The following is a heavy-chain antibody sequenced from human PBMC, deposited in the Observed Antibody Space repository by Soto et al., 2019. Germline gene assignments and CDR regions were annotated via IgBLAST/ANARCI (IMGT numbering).Heavy chain of an antibody. CDR2: IDPSDSQT. J-gene: IGHJ4*02. CDR1: GYSFAGYW. CDR3: ARQIQDADTATNCQYYLDS. V-gene: IGHV5-10-1*01. D-gene: IGHD5-18*01. Sequence: PGASLKISCKGSGYSFAGYWITWVRQKPGKGLEWMGRIDPSDSQTYYSPSFRGHVTISVTKSITTVFLQWSSLRASDTAMYYCARQIQDADTATNCQYYLDSWGKGTTVTVSS.